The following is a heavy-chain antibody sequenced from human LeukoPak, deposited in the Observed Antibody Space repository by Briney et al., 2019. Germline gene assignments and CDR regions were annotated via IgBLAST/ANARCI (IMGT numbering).Heavy chain of an antibody. CDR1: GFTFSSYG. CDR3: VKDGPTYYDFWSGSHNWFDP. CDR2: ISYDGSNK. D-gene: IGHD3-3*01. Sequence: GGSLRLSCAASGFTFSSYGMHWVRQAPGKGLEWVAVISYDGSNKYYADSVKGRFTISRDNSKNTLYLQMNSLRAEDTAVYYCVKDGPTYYDFWSGSHNWFDPWGQGTLVTVSS. J-gene: IGHJ5*02. V-gene: IGHV3-30*18.